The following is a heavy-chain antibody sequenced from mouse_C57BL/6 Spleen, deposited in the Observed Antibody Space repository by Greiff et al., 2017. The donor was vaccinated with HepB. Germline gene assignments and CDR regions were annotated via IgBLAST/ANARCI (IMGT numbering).Heavy chain of an antibody. V-gene: IGHV5-17*01. CDR2: ISSGSSTI. CDR1: GFTFSDYG. Sequence: EVKLEESGGGLVKPGGSLKLSCAASGFTFSDYGMHWVRQAPEKGLEWVAYISSGSSTIYYADTVKGRFTISRDNAKNTLFLQMTSLRSEDTAMYYCARTNTDAMDYWGQGTSVTVSS. J-gene: IGHJ4*01. CDR3: ARTNTDAMDY. D-gene: IGHD5-1-1*01.